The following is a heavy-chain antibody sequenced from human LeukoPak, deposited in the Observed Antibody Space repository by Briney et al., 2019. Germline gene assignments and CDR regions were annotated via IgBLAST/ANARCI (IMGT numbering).Heavy chain of an antibody. J-gene: IGHJ4*02. CDR1: GFTVSSNY. D-gene: IGHD6-6*01. CDR3: ARSSSIAARYFDY. V-gene: IGHV3-66*02. CDR2: IYSGGST. Sequence: GGSLRLSCAASGFTVSSNYMSWVRQAPGKGLEWVSVIYSGGSTYYAESVKGRFTISRDNSKNTLYLQMNSLRAEDTAVYYCARSSSIAARYFDYWGQGTLVTVSS.